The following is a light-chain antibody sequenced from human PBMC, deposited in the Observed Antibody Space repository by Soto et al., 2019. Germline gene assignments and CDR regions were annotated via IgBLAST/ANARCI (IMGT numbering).Light chain of an antibody. CDR2: AAS. CDR1: QTISTY. J-gene: IGKJ2*01. Sequence: DIQMTQSPSSLSASVGDRVTITCRASQTISTYLNWYQQKPGKAPKLLIYAASSLQSGVPSRFSGSGSGTDFTLTISSLQTEDFAPYFCQQSHSIPYIFGQGTKLQLK. V-gene: IGKV1-39*01. CDR3: QQSHSIPYI.